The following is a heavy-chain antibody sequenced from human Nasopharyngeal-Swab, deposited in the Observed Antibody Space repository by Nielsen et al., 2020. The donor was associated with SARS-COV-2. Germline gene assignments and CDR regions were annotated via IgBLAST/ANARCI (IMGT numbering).Heavy chain of an antibody. CDR3: ARHARRGFDP. J-gene: IGHJ5*02. V-gene: IGHV4-59*08. CDR1: GGSISDFP. CDR2: IFYRSGKS. Sequence: SETLSLTCNVSGGSISDFPWSWIRQPPGKALAWIGYIFYRSGKSNYNSSLKSRVTISIDTSKNQFSLRLSSVTAADTAVYYCARHARRGFDPWGQGTLVTVSA.